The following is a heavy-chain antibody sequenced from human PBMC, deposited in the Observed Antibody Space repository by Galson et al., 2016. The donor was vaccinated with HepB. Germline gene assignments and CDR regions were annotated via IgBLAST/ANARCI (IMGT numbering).Heavy chain of an antibody. CDR3: GRWVSGSPDC. Sequence: SLRLSCAVSGFTLSDHYMDWVRQAPGKGLEWVGRSKNNANSYTTEYAASVKGRFTISRDDSKNSVYQQMNSLKTEDTAVDYCGRWVSGSPDCWGQGALVTVSS. V-gene: IGHV3-72*01. CDR2: SKNNANSYTT. J-gene: IGHJ4*02. D-gene: IGHD1-26*01. CDR1: GFTLSDHY.